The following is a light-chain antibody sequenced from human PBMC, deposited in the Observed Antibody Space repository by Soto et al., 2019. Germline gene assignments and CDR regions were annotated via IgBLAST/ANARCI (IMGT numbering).Light chain of an antibody. CDR2: GAS. Sequence: EIVMTQSPAILSVSPGERVTLSCGATQTVSTNLAWYQQVPGQAPRLLIYGASARATGFPARFSGSGSGSEFTLTISSLQSEDSAVYYCQQYNNWPLTFGQGTRLEIK. V-gene: IGKV3-15*01. CDR1: QTVSTN. J-gene: IGKJ5*01. CDR3: QQYNNWPLT.